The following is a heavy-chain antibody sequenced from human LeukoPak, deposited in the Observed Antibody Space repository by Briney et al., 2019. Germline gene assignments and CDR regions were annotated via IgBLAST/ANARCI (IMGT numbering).Heavy chain of an antibody. V-gene: IGHV3-23*01. Sequence: GGSLRLSCAASGFTFSSYWMSWVRQAPGKGLEWVSAISGSGGSTYYADSVKGRFTISRDNSKNTLYLQMNSLRAEDTAVYYCAKQGSYGDYESYSNAFDIWGQGTMVTVSS. CDR2: ISGSGGST. D-gene: IGHD4-17*01. CDR3: AKQGSYGDYESYSNAFDI. J-gene: IGHJ3*02. CDR1: GFTFSSYW.